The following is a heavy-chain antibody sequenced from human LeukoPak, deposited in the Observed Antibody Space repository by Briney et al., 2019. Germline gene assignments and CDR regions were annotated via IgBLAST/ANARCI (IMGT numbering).Heavy chain of an antibody. Sequence: SETLSLTCAVSSYSISSGYYWGWIRQPPGKGLERIGSIYHSGSTYYNPSLKSRVTISVDTSKNQFSLKLSSVTAADTAVYYCASRSGWSYFDYWGQGTLVTVSS. CDR2: IYHSGST. V-gene: IGHV4-38-2*01. D-gene: IGHD6-19*01. CDR1: SYSISSGYY. J-gene: IGHJ4*02. CDR3: ASRSGWSYFDY.